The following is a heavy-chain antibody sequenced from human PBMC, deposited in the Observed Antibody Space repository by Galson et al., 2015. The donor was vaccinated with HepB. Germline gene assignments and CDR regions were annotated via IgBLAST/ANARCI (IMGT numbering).Heavy chain of an antibody. J-gene: IGHJ4*02. V-gene: IGHV6-1*01. CDR3: ARGYSSSYGH. Sequence: CAISGDSVSSSSAAWNWIRQSPSRGLEGLGRTYYRSKWYYDYAVSVKSRITNNPDTSRNQFSLQLNFVTPEDTAVYYCARGYSSSYGHWGQGTLVTVSS. CDR1: GDSVSSSSAA. CDR2: TYYRSKWYY. D-gene: IGHD6-6*01.